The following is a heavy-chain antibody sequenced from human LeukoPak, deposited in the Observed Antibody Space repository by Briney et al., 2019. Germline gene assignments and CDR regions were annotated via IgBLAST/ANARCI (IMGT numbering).Heavy chain of an antibody. CDR3: ARARGGYVDY. D-gene: IGHD2-15*01. CDR1: GYTFTSNA. J-gene: IGHJ4*02. Sequence: ASVKVSCKASGYTFTSNAISWVRQAPGQGLEWMGWVSPYNVNTNYAQRLKGRVTMTTDTSTSTAYTELRSLRSDDTAVYYCARARGGYVDYWGQGTLVTVSS. V-gene: IGHV1-18*01. CDR2: VSPYNVNT.